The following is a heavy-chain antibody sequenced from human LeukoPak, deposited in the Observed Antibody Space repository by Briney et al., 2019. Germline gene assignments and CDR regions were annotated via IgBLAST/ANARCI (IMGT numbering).Heavy chain of an antibody. Sequence: SETLSLTCTVSGGSISSYYWSWIRQPPGKGLEWIGYIYYSGSTNYKSSLKSRVTISVDTSKNQFSLKLSSVTAADTAVYYCARGGTAEYYFDYWGQGTLVTVSS. J-gene: IGHJ4*02. CDR3: ARGGTAEYYFDY. CDR2: IYYSGST. V-gene: IGHV4-59*12. CDR1: GGSISSYY. D-gene: IGHD1-1*01.